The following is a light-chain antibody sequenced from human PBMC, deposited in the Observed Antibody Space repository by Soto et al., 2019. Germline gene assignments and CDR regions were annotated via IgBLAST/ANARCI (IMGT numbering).Light chain of an antibody. CDR2: DAS. CDR1: QSVRSNY. V-gene: IGKV3-20*01. J-gene: IGKJ4*01. CDR3: QQYGSTPLT. Sequence: EIVLTQSPDTLSLSPGERATLSCRASQSVRSNYLAWYQQKPGQAPRFLIYDASSRATGIPDRFSGSGSGTDFTLTISRQEPEDVAVYYCQQYGSTPLTFGGGTKVDIQ.